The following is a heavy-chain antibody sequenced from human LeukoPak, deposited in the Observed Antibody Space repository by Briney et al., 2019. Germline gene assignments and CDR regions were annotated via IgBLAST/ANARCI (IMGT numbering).Heavy chain of an antibody. CDR2: IYPGDSNT. J-gene: IGHJ5*02. CDR1: GYSFTSYW. CDR3: ARDNSVGDYAWWFDP. Sequence: GESLKISCKGSGYSFTSYWIVWVRQMPGKGLEWMGIIYPGDSNTKYSPSFQGQVTISADKSISTAYLQWSSLKASDTAMYYCARDNSVGDYAWWFDPWGQGTLVTVSS. V-gene: IGHV5-51*01. D-gene: IGHD1-26*01.